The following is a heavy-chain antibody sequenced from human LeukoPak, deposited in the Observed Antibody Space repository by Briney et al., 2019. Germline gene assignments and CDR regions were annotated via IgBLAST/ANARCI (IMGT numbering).Heavy chain of an antibody. CDR1: GYTFTSYA. V-gene: IGHV1-3*01. CDR2: INAGNGNT. J-gene: IGHJ4*02. CDR3: ARSYYYDSSGYYSLGCFDY. D-gene: IGHD3-22*01. Sequence: ASVKVSCKASGYTFTSYAMHWVRQAPGQRLEWMGWINAGNGNTKYSQKFQGRVTITRDTSASTAYMELSSLRSEDTAVYYCARSYYYDSSGYYSLGCFDYWGQGTLVTVSS.